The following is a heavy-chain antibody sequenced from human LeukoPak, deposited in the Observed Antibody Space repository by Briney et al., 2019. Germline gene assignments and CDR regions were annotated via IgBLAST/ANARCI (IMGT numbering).Heavy chain of an antibody. Sequence: SETLSLTCAVYGGSFSGYYWSWIRQPPGKGLEWIGNIYYSGSTYYNASLQSRVTISIDTSKNQFSLRLNSVTAADTAMYFCVKSGGYGLIDYWGQGTLVTVSS. CDR1: GGSFSGYY. D-gene: IGHD1-26*01. J-gene: IGHJ4*02. CDR3: VKSGGYGLIDY. CDR2: IYYSGST. V-gene: IGHV4-34*01.